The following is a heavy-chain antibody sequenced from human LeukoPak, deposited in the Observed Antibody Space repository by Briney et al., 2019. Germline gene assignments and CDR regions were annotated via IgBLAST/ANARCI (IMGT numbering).Heavy chain of an antibody. V-gene: IGHV3-53*01. CDR1: GFIVSSIY. D-gene: IGHD3-3*02. Sequence: GGSLRLSCAASGFIVSSIYMTWVRQAPGKGLEWVSVIHNGGSTYYADSVEGRFTISRDNSKNMLFLQMNSLRVEDTSVYYCASLARDYWGLGTLVTVSS. CDR2: IHNGGST. CDR3: ASLARDY. J-gene: IGHJ4*02.